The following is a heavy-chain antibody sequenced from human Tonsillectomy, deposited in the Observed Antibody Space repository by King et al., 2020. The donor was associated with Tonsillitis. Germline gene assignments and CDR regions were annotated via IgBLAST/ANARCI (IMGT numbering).Heavy chain of an antibody. Sequence: QLQESGPGVVKPSETLSLTCIVSGGSISSYYWSWVRQPPGKGLEWIGCVSNSGSTNYNPSLRSRVTISVDSSKNQFSLNLRSVTAADTAVYYCVRGPMFRGVIIQGGPDFWGQGTLVTVSS. J-gene: IGHJ4*02. D-gene: IGHD3-10*01. CDR1: GGSISSYY. CDR2: VSNSGST. CDR3: VRGPMFRGVIIQGGPDF. V-gene: IGHV4-59*01.